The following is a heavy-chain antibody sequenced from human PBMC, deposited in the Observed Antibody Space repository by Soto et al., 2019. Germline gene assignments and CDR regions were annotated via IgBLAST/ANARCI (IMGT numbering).Heavy chain of an antibody. CDR3: AKDQYYYDSSGYYPFRY. CDR2: ISGSGGST. V-gene: IGHV3-23*01. Sequence: PGGSLRLSCAASGFTFSSYAMSWVRQAPGKGLEWVSAISGSGGSTYYADSVKGRFTISRDNSKNTLYLQMNSLRAEDTAVYYCAKDQYYYDSSGYYPFRYWGQGALVTVSS. J-gene: IGHJ4*02. CDR1: GFTFSSYA. D-gene: IGHD3-22*01.